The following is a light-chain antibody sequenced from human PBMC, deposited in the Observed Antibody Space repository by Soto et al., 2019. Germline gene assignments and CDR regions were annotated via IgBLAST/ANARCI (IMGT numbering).Light chain of an antibody. V-gene: IGKV1-5*01. J-gene: IGKJ3*01. CDR3: QQYNSYPL. Sequence: DIQMTQSPSTLSASAGDRVTITCRATQSISNSLAWYQQKPGKAPKLLIYDASGLQSGVPSRFSGSGSGTDFTLTISRLQPDDSATYYCQQYNSYPLFGPGTKVDIK. CDR2: DAS. CDR1: QSISNS.